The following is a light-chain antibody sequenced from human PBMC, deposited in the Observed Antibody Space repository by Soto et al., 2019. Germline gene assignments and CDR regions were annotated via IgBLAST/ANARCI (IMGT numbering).Light chain of an antibody. J-gene: IGKJ4*01. CDR3: QRYDDAPLT. V-gene: IGKV1-27*01. CDR2: AAS. CDR1: QGISNY. Sequence: DIQTTQSPSSLSASVGDRVTMTCRASQGISNYLVWYQQKPGKVPKLLIYAASTLHSGVPSRFSGSGSGTDFTLTISSPQPEDVGTYYCQRYDDAPLTFGGGTKVDIK.